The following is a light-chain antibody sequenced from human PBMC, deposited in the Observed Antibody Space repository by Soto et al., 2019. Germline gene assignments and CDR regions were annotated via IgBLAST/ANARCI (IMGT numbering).Light chain of an antibody. CDR3: QQLNTYPPT. Sequence: DIQMTQSPSALSASVGDRVTITFRASQSISYYLNWYQQKPGRAPRLLIYTTSTLQGGVPSRFSGSGSGTEFTLTISSLQPEDFAAYYCQQLNTYPPTFGQGTRLEIK. J-gene: IGKJ5*01. V-gene: IGKV1-9*01. CDR1: QSISYY. CDR2: TTS.